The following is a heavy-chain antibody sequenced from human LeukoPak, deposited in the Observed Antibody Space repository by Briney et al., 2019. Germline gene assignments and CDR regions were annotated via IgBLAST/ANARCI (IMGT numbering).Heavy chain of an antibody. D-gene: IGHD3-10*01. CDR2: ISDSGGTT. CDR3: ARDIRGSGNYGWFDP. Sequence: GGSLRLSCAASGFTFSNYWMAWVRQAPGRGLEWVASISDSGGTTYYLDSVRGRFTISRDNSKNTLYLQMNSLRAEDTAIYSCARDIRGSGNYGWFDPWGQGTLVTVSS. V-gene: IGHV3-23*01. J-gene: IGHJ5*02. CDR1: GFTFSNYW.